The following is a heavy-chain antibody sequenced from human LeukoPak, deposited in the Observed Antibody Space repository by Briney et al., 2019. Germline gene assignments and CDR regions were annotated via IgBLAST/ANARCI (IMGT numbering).Heavy chain of an antibody. CDR1: GYTFTAYY. Sequence: GASVKVSCKSSGYTFTAYYINWVRQAPGQGLEWLGWINPSSGDTNYAQNFQGRVTMTGDTSINTAYMELSSLTSDDTAVYYCASDQMKLATIYWGQGTLVTVSS. V-gene: IGHV1-2*02. J-gene: IGHJ4*02. D-gene: IGHD5-24*01. CDR3: ASDQMKLATIY. CDR2: INPSSGDT.